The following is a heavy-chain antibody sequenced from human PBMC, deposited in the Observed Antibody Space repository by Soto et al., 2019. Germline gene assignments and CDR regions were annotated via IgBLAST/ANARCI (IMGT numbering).Heavy chain of an antibody. CDR3: ARVSYYYDASGYYPDY. V-gene: IGHV3-7*01. J-gene: IGHJ4*02. Sequence: GGSLRLSCAASGFTFSNYWMNWVRQAPGKGLEWVANIKEDGSEKYYVDSVKGRFTISRDNAKNSLYLQMNSLRAEDTAVYYCARVSYYYDASGYYPDYWGQGTLVTVSS. D-gene: IGHD3-22*01. CDR2: IKEDGSEK. CDR1: GFTFSNYW.